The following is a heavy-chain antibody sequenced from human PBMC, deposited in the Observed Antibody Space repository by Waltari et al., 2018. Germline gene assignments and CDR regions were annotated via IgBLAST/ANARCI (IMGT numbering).Heavy chain of an antibody. J-gene: IGHJ5*02. CDR3: ARVVSGSFPPT. CDR2: INHSGST. D-gene: IGHD1-26*01. Sequence: QVQLQQWGAGLLKPSETLSLTCAVYGGSFSGYYWSWIRQPPGKGLEWIGEINHSGSTNYNPSLKSRVTISVDTSKNQFSLKLTSVTAEDTAVYYCARVVSGSFPPTWGQGTLVTVSS. V-gene: IGHV4-34*01. CDR1: GGSFSGYY.